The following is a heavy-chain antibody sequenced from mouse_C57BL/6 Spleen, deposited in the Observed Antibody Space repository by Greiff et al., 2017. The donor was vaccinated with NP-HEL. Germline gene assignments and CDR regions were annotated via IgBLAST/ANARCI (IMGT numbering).Heavy chain of an antibody. J-gene: IGHJ2*01. CDR3: ARDGDLFDY. CDR2: ISDGGSYT. V-gene: IGHV5-4*01. CDR1: GFTFSSYA. Sequence: EVNVVESGGGLVKPGGSLKLSCAASGFTFSSYAMSWVRQTPEKRLEWVATISDGGSYTYYPDNVKGRFTISRDNAKNNLYLQMSHLKSEDTAMYYCARDGDLFDYWGQGTTLTVSS.